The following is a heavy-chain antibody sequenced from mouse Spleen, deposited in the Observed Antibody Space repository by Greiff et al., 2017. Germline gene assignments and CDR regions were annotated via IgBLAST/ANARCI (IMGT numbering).Heavy chain of an antibody. V-gene: IGHV5-12*01. CDR3: ARPAYYGSLDY. CDR2: ISNGGGST. CDR1: GFTFSDYY. Sequence: DVKLQESGGGLVQPGGSLKLSCAASGFTFSDYYMYWVRQTPEKRLEWVAYISNGGGSTYYPDTVKGRFTISRDNAKNTLYLQMSRLKSEDTAMYYCARPAYYGSLDYWGQGTTLTVSS. D-gene: IGHD1-1*01. J-gene: IGHJ2*01.